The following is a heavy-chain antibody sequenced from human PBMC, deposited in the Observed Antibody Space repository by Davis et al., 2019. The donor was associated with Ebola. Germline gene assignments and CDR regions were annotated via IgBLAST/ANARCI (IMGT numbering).Heavy chain of an antibody. Sequence: MPSETLSLTCTVSGYSISSGYYWGWIRQPPGKGLEWIGSIYHSGSTYYNPSLKSRVTISVDTSKNQFSLKLSSVTAADTAVYYCARSAAQYFYGGSNYHSTAGTDFDYWGQGTLVTVSS. D-gene: IGHD3-22*01. V-gene: IGHV4-38-2*02. CDR2: IYHSGST. J-gene: IGHJ4*02. CDR1: GYSISSGYY. CDR3: ARSAAQYFYGGSNYHSTAGTDFDY.